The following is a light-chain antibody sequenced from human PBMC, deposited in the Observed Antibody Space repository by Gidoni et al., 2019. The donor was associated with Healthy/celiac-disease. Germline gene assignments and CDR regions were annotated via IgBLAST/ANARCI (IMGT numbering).Light chain of an antibody. Sequence: SYELTQPLSVSVALGQTARITCGGNNIGRKNVHWYQQKPGQAPVLCIYRESNRPSGIPERFSGSNSGNTATLTISRAQAGDEADYYCQVWDSSTVVFGGGTKLTVL. CDR2: RES. J-gene: IGLJ2*01. V-gene: IGLV3-9*01. CDR1: NIGRKN. CDR3: QVWDSSTVV.